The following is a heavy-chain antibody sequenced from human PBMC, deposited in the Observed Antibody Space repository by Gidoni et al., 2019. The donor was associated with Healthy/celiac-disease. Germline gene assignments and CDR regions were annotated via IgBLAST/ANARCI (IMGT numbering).Heavy chain of an antibody. J-gene: IGHJ4*02. V-gene: IGHV3-48*01. CDR3: ARDLGAVAGRGKNYFDY. D-gene: IGHD6-19*01. CDR1: GFTFSSYS. CDR2: ISSSSSTI. Sequence: EVQLVESGGGLVQPGGSLRLSCAASGFTFSSYSMNWVRQAPGKGLEWVSYISSSSSTIYYADSVKGRFTISRDNAKNSLYLQMNSLRAEDTAVYYCARDLGAVAGRGKNYFDYWGQGTLVTVSS.